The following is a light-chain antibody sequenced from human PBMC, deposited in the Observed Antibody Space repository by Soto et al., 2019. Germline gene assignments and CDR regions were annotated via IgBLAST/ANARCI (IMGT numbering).Light chain of an antibody. CDR3: QKYYTAPET. CDR2: AAS. J-gene: IGKJ1*01. V-gene: IGKV1-27*01. Sequence: DLQMTQSPSSLSASVGVRVIITCRAGLCIGYYLAWYQQKPWKVPKTILYAASTLQSGVPSRFSGSGAGTDCTLTSSSLQPEDVASYYCQKYYTAPETFGQGTKVEIK. CDR1: LCIGYY.